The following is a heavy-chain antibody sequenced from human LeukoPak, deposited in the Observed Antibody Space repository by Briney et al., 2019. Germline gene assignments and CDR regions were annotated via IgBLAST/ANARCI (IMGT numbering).Heavy chain of an antibody. D-gene: IGHD3-22*01. Sequence: ASVKVSCKASGYTFTSYGISWVRQAPGQGLEWMGWISAYNGNTNYAKKFQGRVTMTTDTSTSTAYMELRSLRSDDTAVYYCARVPFYYDKVGYFQHWGQGSLVTASS. CDR3: ARVPFYYDKVGYFQH. CDR2: ISAYNGNT. J-gene: IGHJ1*01. CDR1: GYTFTSYG. V-gene: IGHV1-18*01.